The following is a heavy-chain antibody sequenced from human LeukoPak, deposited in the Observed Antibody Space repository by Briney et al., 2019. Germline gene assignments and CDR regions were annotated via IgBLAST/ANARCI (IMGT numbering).Heavy chain of an antibody. CDR3: ARDGGGDIVVAFAFDI. CDR2: IYSGGST. J-gene: IGHJ3*02. V-gene: IGHV3-53*01. D-gene: IGHD2-15*01. Sequence: PGGSLRLSCAASGFTVSSNYMSWVRQAPGKGLEWVSVIYSGGSTYYADSVKGRFTISRHNSKNTLYLQMNSLRAEDTAVYYCARDGGGDIVVAFAFDIWGQGTMVTVSS. CDR1: GFTVSSNY.